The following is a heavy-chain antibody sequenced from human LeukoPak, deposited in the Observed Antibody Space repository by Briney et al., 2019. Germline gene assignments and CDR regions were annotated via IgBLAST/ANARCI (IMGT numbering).Heavy chain of an antibody. CDR1: GFTFSSYG. D-gene: IGHD6-13*01. CDR2: ISGTGGTT. V-gene: IGHV3-23*01. Sequence: PGGSLRLSCAASGFTFSSYGMSWVRQAPGKGLEWVSAISGTGGTTYYADSVKGRFTISRDNSKNTLYLQMNSLRAEDTAVYYCARDREDSGYPNFFDYWGQGTLVTVSS. CDR3: ARDREDSGYPNFFDY. J-gene: IGHJ4*02.